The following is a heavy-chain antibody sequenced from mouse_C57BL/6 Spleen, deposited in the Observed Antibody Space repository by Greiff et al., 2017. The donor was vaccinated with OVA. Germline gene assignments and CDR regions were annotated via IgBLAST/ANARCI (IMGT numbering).Heavy chain of an antibody. CDR1: GFTFSDYY. CDR3: ARDEEYYGSSPYWYFDV. J-gene: IGHJ1*03. CDR2: INYDGSST. V-gene: IGHV5-16*01. Sequence: EVMLVESEGGLVQPGSSMKLSCTASGFTFSDYYMAWVRQVPEKGLEWVANINYDGSSTYYLDSLKSRFIISRDNAKNILYLQMSSLKSEDTATYYCARDEEYYGSSPYWYFDVWGTGTTVTVSS. D-gene: IGHD1-1*01.